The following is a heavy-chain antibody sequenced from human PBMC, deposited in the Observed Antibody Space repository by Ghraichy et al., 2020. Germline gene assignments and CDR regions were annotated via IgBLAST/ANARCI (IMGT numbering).Heavy chain of an antibody. D-gene: IGHD2-2*01. CDR3: AREPSIRRLKYPLRGFDY. CDR1: GFTFSSYW. CDR2: INSDGSST. J-gene: IGHJ4*02. Sequence: GGSLRLSCAASGFTFSSYWMHWVRQAPGKGLVWVSRINSDGSSTSYADSVKGRFTISRDNAKNTLYLQMNSLRAEDTAVYYCAREPSIRRLKYPLRGFDYWGQGTMVTVSS. V-gene: IGHV3-74*01.